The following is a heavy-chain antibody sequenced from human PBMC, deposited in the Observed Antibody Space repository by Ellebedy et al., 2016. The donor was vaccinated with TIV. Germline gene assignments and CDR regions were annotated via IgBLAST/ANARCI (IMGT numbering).Heavy chain of an antibody. J-gene: IGHJ4*02. Sequence: MPSETLSLTCTVSGGSISSYYWSWIRQPPGKGLEWIGYIYYSGSTNYNHSLKSRVTIAVATSKKQISLKLSSVTAADTAVYYCARSSGWDRFDYWGQGTLVTVSS. CDR3: ARSSGWDRFDY. D-gene: IGHD6-19*01. V-gene: IGHV4-59*01. CDR2: IYYSGST. CDR1: GGSISSYY.